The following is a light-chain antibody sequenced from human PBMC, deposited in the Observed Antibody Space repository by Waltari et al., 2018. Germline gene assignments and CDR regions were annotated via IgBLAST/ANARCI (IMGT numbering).Light chain of an antibody. Sequence: QLVLTQSPSASASLGASITLPRPLSSRHYRNVIAWLPQLPEKAPRYLMKVNSDGSPSRGNEIPDRFSGSSSGAERYLTIASLQAEDEADYYCQTGGHGTWVFGGGTKLTVL. J-gene: IGLJ3*02. CDR1: SRHYRNV. V-gene: IGLV4-69*01. CDR2: VNSDGSP. CDR3: QTGGHGTWV.